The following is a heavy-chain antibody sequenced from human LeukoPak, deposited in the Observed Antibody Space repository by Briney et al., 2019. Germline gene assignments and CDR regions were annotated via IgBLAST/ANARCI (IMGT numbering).Heavy chain of an antibody. D-gene: IGHD4-11*01. Sequence: PGRSLRLSCAASGFTFSSYGMHWVRQAPGKGLEWVAVIWYDGSNKYYADSVKGRFTISRDNSKNTLYLQMNSLRAEDTAVYYCARVVYSNEFDYWGQGTLVTVSS. V-gene: IGHV3-33*01. J-gene: IGHJ4*02. CDR2: IWYDGSNK. CDR3: ARVVYSNEFDY. CDR1: GFTFSSYG.